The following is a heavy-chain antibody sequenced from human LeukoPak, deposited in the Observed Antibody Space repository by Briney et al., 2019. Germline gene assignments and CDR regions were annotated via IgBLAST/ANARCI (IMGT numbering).Heavy chain of an antibody. CDR3: ARRSNSSWYPPGYFDY. Sequence: SETLSLTCAVSGGSISSSNWWSWVRQPPGKGLEWIGEIYHSGSTNYNPSLKSRVTISVDKSKNQFSLKLSSVTAADTAVYYCARRSNSSWYPPGYFDYWGQGTLVTVSS. D-gene: IGHD6-13*01. J-gene: IGHJ4*02. CDR1: GGSISSSNW. CDR2: IYHSGST. V-gene: IGHV4-4*02.